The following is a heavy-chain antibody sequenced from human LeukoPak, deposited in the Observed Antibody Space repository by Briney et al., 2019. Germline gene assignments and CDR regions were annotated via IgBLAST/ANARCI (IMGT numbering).Heavy chain of an antibody. CDR3: ARGTLSRVDAFDI. J-gene: IGHJ3*02. CDR2: IYYTGST. D-gene: IGHD3-10*01. CDR1: GGSISSRPYY. V-gene: IGHV4-39*07. Sequence: SETLSLTCTVSGGSISSRPYYWGWIRQPPGKGLEWIGNIYYTGSTYYNPSLKSRVTISVYTSKNQFSLKLSSVTAADTAVYYCARGTLSRVDAFDIWGQGTMVTVSS.